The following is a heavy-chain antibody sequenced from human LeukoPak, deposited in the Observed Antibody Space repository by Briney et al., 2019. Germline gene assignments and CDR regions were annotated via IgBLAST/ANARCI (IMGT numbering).Heavy chain of an antibody. CDR2: IGTAGDT. CDR3: ATQWERYSPPSDY. D-gene: IGHD1-26*01. CDR1: GFTFSSYD. V-gene: IGHV3-13*01. J-gene: IGHJ4*02. Sequence: GSLRLSCAASGFTFSSYDMHWVRQATGKGLEWVSAIGTAGDTYYPGSVRGRFTISRENAKNSLYLQMNSLRAEDTAVYYCATQWERYSPPSDYWGQGTLVTVSS.